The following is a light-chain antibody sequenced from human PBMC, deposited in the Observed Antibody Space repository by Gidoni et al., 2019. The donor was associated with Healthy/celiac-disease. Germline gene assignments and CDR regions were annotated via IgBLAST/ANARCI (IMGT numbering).Light chain of an antibody. CDR2: AAS. V-gene: IGKV1-12*01. Sequence: DIQLTQSPSSVSASVGDRVTITCRASQVISSWLAWYQQKPGKAPKLLIYAASSLQSGVPSRFSGSGSGTDFTLTISSLQPEDFATYYCQQANSVPPVTFGGGTKVEIK. CDR1: QVISSW. J-gene: IGKJ4*01. CDR3: QQANSVPPVT.